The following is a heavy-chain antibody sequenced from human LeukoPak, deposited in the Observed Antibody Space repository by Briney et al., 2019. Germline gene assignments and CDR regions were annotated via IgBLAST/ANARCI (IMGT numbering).Heavy chain of an antibody. CDR2: INSDGSST. J-gene: IGHJ4*02. D-gene: IGHD5-12*01. V-gene: IGHV3-74*01. Sequence: GGSLRLSCAASGFTFSSYWMHWVRQAPGKGLVWVSRINSDGSSTSYADSVKGRFTISRDNAKNTLFLQINSLRLEDTAVYYCARDPQRSYSGYEIDYWGQGTLVTVSS. CDR1: GFTFSSYW. CDR3: ARDPQRSYSGYEIDY.